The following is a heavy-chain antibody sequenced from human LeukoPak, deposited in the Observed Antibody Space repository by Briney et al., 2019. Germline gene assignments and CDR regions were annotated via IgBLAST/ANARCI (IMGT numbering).Heavy chain of an antibody. V-gene: IGHV4-34*01. Sequence: SETLSLTCAVYGGSFSGYYWSWIRQPPGKGLEWIGEINHSESTNYNPSLKSRVTISVDTSKNQFSLKLSSVTAADTAVYYCARGLRYGSSWYDYWGQGTLVTVSS. D-gene: IGHD6-13*01. CDR1: GGSFSGYY. CDR3: ARGLRYGSSWYDY. CDR2: INHSEST. J-gene: IGHJ4*02.